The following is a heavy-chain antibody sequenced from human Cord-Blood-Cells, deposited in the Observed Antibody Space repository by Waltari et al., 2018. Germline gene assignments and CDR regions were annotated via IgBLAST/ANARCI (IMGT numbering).Heavy chain of an antibody. CDR2: NYDSGST. CDR3: ARRKGRGSYFDY. CDR1: GGSISSSSYY. V-gene: IGHV4-39*07. D-gene: IGHD1-26*01. J-gene: IGHJ4*02. Sequence: QLQLQESGPGLVKPSETMSLTCTVSGGSISSSSYYWGWIRQPPGKGLEWIVGNYDSGSTYYNPALKRRVTISVDTSKNQFSLKLSSVTAADTAVYYCARRKGRGSYFDYWGQGTLVTVSS.